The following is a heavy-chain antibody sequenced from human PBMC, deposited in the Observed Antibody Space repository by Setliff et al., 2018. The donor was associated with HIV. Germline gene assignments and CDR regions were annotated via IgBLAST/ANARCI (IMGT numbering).Heavy chain of an antibody. V-gene: IGHV3-7*03. D-gene: IGHD2-2*03. CDR3: AKVDNGHCTSASCRDFDY. CDR2: IKQDGSEK. J-gene: IGHJ4*02. CDR1: GFTFSSNW. Sequence: PGGSLRLSCVASGFTFSSNWLSWVRQAPGKGLEWVANIKQDGSEKYYVDSVKGRFTISRDNSKNTLYLQMNSLTAEDTAVYYCAKVDNGHCTSASCRDFDYWGQGTLVTVSS.